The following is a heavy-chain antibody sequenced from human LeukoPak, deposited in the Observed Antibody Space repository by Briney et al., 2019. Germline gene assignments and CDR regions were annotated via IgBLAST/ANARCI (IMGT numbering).Heavy chain of an antibody. CDR2: IYHSGST. CDR1: GGSISSGDYY. CDR3: ARNRIFDY. J-gene: IGHJ4*02. V-gene: IGHV4-30-2*01. Sequence: SETLSLTCTVSGGSISSGDYYWSWIQQPPGKGLEWIGYIYHSGSTYYNPSLKSRVTISVDRSKNQFSLKLSSVTAADTAVYYCARNRIFDYWGQGTLVTVSS.